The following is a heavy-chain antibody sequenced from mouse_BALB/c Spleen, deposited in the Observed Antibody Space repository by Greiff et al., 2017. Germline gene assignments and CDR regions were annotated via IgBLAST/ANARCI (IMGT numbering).Heavy chain of an antibody. V-gene: IGHV3-6*02. CDR2: ISYDGSN. CDR1: GYSITSGYY. CDR3: ASYYRYDYYAMDY. Sequence: EVKLVESGPGLVKPSQSLSLTCSVTGYSITSGYYWNWIRQFPGNKLEWMGYISYDGSNNYNPSLKNRISITRDTSKNQFFLKLNSVTTEDTATYYCASYYRYDYYAMDYWGQGTSVTVSS. D-gene: IGHD2-14*01. J-gene: IGHJ4*01.